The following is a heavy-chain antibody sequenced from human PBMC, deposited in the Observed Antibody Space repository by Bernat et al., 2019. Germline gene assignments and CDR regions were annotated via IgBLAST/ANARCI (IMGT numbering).Heavy chain of an antibody. D-gene: IGHD6-13*01. V-gene: IGHV1-3*01. CDR2: INAGNGNT. J-gene: IGHJ6*02. CDR3: ARDGSSSWYPRPRYYYDGMDV. CDR1: GYTFTSYA. Sequence: QVQLVQSEAEVKKPGASVKVSCKASGYTFTSYAMHWVRQAPGQRLEWMGWINAGNGNTKYSQKFQGRVTITRDTSASTAYMELSSLRSEDTAVYYCARDGSSSWYPRPRYYYDGMDVWGQGTTVTVSS.